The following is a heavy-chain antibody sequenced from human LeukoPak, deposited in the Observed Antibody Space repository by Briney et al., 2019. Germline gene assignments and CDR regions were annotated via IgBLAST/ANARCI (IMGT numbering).Heavy chain of an antibody. CDR2: IKSNNAGGTT. Sequence: PGDSLRLSCVASGFTLSNAWMSWVRQAPGMGLEWVGRIKSNNAGGTTDYAAPVKGRFTISREDSESTLYLHMNSLKIEDTAMYFCTIEEYSSSWYAAVDVWGQGTTVTVSS. D-gene: IGHD6-13*01. CDR1: GFTLSNAW. V-gene: IGHV3-15*01. CDR3: TIEEYSSSWYAAVDV. J-gene: IGHJ6*02.